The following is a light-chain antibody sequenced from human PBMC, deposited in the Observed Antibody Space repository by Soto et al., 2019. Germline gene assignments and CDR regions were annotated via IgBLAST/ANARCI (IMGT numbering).Light chain of an antibody. CDR3: QSYDSSLSAHYV. CDR2: GNS. CDR1: SSNIGAGYD. V-gene: IGLV1-40*01. Sequence: GPGQRVTISCTGSSSNIGAGYDVHWYQQLPGTAPKLLIYGNSNRPSGVPDRFSGSKSGTSASLAITGLQAEDEADYYCQSYDSSLSAHYVFGTGTKLTVL. J-gene: IGLJ1*01.